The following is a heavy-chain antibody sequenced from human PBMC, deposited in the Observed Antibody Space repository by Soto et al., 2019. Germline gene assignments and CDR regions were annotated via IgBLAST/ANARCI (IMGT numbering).Heavy chain of an antibody. D-gene: IGHD4-17*01. Sequence: QVQLVQSGAEVKKPGSSVKVSCKASGGTFSSYTINWVRQAPGQGLEWVGRIIPILGIAKNAQKFQGRVTITADKCTSTAYMELSSLRSEDTAVYYCAAEYGANSAWGQGTLVTVSS. V-gene: IGHV1-69*02. J-gene: IGHJ4*02. CDR3: AAEYGANSA. CDR2: IIPILGIA. CDR1: GGTFSSYT.